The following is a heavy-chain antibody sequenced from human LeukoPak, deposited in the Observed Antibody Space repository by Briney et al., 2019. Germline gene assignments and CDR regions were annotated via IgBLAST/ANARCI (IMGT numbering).Heavy chain of an antibody. D-gene: IGHD3-22*01. Sequence: SETLSLTCTVSGGSISSGSYYWSWIRQPAGKGLEWIGRIHSSGSTNYNPSLKSRVTISLDTSKNQFSLKLTSVTAADTAVYYCGGAPYHYDSSGYYSFWIHYWGQGTQVTVSS. CDR2: IHSSGST. CDR3: GGAPYHYDSSGYYSFWIHY. CDR1: GGSISSGSYY. V-gene: IGHV4-61*02. J-gene: IGHJ4*02.